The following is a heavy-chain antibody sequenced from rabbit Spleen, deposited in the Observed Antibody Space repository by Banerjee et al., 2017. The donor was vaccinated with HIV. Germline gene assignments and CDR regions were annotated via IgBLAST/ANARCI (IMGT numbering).Heavy chain of an antibody. CDR1: GIDFTNYY. V-gene: IGHV1S45*01. CDR2: IHAGSTNNI. Sequence: QEQLTETGGGLVQPGGSLTLSCKASGIDFTNYYMCWVRQAPGKGLEWIACIHAGSTNNIYYANWAKGRFTISKTSSTTVTLEMTSLTAADTATYFCARGSAAMTMVIIGFYLNLWGPGTLVTVS. CDR3: ARGSAAMTMVIIGFYLNL. D-gene: IGHD2-1*01. J-gene: IGHJ4*01.